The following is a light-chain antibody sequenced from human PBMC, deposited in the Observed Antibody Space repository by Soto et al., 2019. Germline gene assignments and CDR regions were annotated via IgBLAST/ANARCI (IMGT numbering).Light chain of an antibody. V-gene: IGLV1-51*01. CDR3: ATWDGSLPAEV. Sequence: QSVLTQPPSVSAAPGQKVTISCSGSSSNIGNNYVSWYQQLPGTAPKLLIYENNKRPSGIPDRFSGSKSGTSGTLAITGLQSGDEADYYCATWDGSLPAEVFGGGTKLTVL. J-gene: IGLJ2*01. CDR1: SSNIGNNY. CDR2: ENN.